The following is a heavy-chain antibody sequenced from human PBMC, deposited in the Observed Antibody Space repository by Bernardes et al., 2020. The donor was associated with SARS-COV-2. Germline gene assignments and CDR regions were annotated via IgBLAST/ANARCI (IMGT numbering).Heavy chain of an antibody. Sequence: SRRPSCAASGFTFSSYAMSWVRQAPGTGLEGVSAISNSGGTTYHVDSVKGRFTISRDNSKSTLYLQMNRLRAEDTAVYYCVKVSGSYRLDYWGKGTLVTVSS. J-gene: IGHJ4*02. CDR1: GFTFSSYA. V-gene: IGHV3-23*01. CDR3: VKVSGSYRLDY. CDR2: ISNSGGTT. D-gene: IGHD3-10*01.